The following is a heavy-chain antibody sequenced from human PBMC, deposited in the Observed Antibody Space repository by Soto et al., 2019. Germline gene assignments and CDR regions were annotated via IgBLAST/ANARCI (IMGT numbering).Heavy chain of an antibody. D-gene: IGHD3-10*01. CDR1: GFTFSSYG. CDR3: ARDKGTGFDY. Sequence: QVQLVESGGGVVQPGRSLRLSCAASGFTFSSYGMHWVRQAPGKGLEWVAVIWYDGSIKNYADSVKGRFTISRDNSKIALYLQMNSLRAEDTAVYYCARDKGTGFDYWGQGTLVTVSS. J-gene: IGHJ4*01. CDR2: IWYDGSIK. V-gene: IGHV3-33*01.